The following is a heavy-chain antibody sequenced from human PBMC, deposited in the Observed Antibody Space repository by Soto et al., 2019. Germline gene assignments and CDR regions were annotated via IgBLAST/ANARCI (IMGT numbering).Heavy chain of an antibody. CDR3: ARGGEPLGYYGLDV. D-gene: IGHD3-10*01. CDR2: MYYTGVT. V-gene: IGHV4-61*01. Sequence: PSETLSLTCSVSGGSVRSGNHFWNWIRQPPGRGLECLGYMYYTGVTNYNPSLKSLVSMSVDTSKNQFSLKLTSLTAADTAVYYCARGGEPLGYYGLDVWGQGTTVTVSS. J-gene: IGHJ6*02. CDR1: GGSVRSGNHF.